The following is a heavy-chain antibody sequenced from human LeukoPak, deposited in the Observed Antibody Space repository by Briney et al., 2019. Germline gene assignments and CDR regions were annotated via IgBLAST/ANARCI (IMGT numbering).Heavy chain of an antibody. J-gene: IGHJ4*02. D-gene: IGHD6-6*01. CDR2: IYYSGST. CDR1: GGSISSYY. Sequence: SETLSLTCTVSGGSISSYYWSWIRQPPGKELEWIGYIYYSGSTNYNPSLKSRVTIPVDTSKNQFSLKLSSVTAADTAVYYCARSVAARRSLDYWGQGTLVTVSS. CDR3: ARSVAARRSLDY. V-gene: IGHV4-59*08.